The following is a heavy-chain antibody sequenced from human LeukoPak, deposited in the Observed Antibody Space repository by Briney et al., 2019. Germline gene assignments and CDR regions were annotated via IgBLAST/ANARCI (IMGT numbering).Heavy chain of an antibody. CDR1: GFTFSSYA. CDR3: AKELERYFDW. CDR2: ISYDGSDK. J-gene: IGHJ4*02. D-gene: IGHD3-9*01. Sequence: GGSLRLSCAASGFTFSSYAMHWVRQAPGKGLEWVTVISYDGSDKYYADSVKGRFTIFRDNSKNALYLQMNGLRAEDTAVYYCAKELERYFDWWGQGTLVTVSS. V-gene: IGHV3-30-3*01.